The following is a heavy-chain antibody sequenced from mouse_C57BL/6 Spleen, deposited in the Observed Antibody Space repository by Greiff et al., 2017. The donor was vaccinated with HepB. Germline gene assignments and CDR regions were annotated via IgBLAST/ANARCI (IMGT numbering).Heavy chain of an antibody. CDR1: GFTFSSYA. CDR3: ARGEEGFAY. J-gene: IGHJ3*01. V-gene: IGHV5-4*01. CDR2: ISDGGSYT. Sequence: EVQGVESGGGLVKPGGSLKLSCAASGFTFSSYAMSWVRQTPEKRLEWVATISDGGSYTYYPDNVKGRFTISRDNAKNNLYLQMSHLKSEDTAMDYCARGEEGFAYWGQGTLVTVSA.